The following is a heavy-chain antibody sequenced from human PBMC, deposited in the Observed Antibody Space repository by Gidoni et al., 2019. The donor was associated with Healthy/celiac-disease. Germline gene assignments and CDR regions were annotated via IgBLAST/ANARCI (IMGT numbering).Heavy chain of an antibody. V-gene: IGHV4-59*01. J-gene: IGHJ3*02. D-gene: IGHD3-3*01. CDR2: IYYSGST. CDR1: GGSISSYY. Sequence: QVQLQESGPGLVKPSETLSLTCTVSGGSISSYYWSWIRQPPGKGLEVIGYIYYSGSTNYNPSLKSRVTISVDTSKNQFSLKLSSVTAADTAVYYCARAVYDFWSGYSDAFDIWGQGTMVTVSS. CDR3: ARAVYDFWSGYSDAFDI.